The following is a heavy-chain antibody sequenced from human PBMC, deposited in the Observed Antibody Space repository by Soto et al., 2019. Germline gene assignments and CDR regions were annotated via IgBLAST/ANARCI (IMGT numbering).Heavy chain of an antibody. D-gene: IGHD2-2*01. CDR3: ARDPSSTSPDY. Sequence: ASVKVSCKASGYTFNKYGVNWVRQAPGQGFEWMGRISAFNDYTNLAQKLQGRVTMTTDTSTSTAYMELRSLRSDDTAVYYCARDPSSTSPDYWGQGTLVTVSS. V-gene: IGHV1-18*01. CDR1: GYTFNKYG. J-gene: IGHJ4*02. CDR2: ISAFNDYT.